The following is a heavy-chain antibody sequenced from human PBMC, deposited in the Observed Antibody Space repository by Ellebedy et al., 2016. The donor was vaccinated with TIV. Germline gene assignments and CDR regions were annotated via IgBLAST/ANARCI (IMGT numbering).Heavy chain of an antibody. CDR3: ARFRSGIVVAPAHYGMDV. CDR1: GDSFSTASSY. V-gene: IGHV4-61*01. D-gene: IGHD2-2*01. Sequence: SETLSLTXTVSGDSFSTASSYWSWIRQSAGQGLEWIGYIYYKGDTYYNPSFKSRVSISVDTSKNQFSLRVSSVTAADTAVYYCARFRSGIVVAPAHYGMDVWGQGTTVTVSS. J-gene: IGHJ6*02. CDR2: IYYKGDT.